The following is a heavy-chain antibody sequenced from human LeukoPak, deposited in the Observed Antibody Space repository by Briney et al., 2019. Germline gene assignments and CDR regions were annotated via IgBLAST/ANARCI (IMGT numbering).Heavy chain of an antibody. CDR1: GYTFTNYG. V-gene: IGHV1-18*01. Sequence: SVKVSCKASGYTFTNYGISWVRQAPGQGLEWMGWISAYNGNTNYAQKLQGRVTMTTDTSTSTAYMELRSLRSDDTAVYYCARAVRGGGSCYSDYWGQGTLVTVSS. D-gene: IGHD2-15*01. CDR3: ARAVRGGGSCYSDY. J-gene: IGHJ4*02. CDR2: ISAYNGNT.